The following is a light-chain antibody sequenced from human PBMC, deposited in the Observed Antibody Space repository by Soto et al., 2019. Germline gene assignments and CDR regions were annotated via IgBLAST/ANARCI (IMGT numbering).Light chain of an antibody. CDR3: QQYDDWPPG. Sequence: EVVMTQSPAAVSVAPGERATLSCRAVQVVGSNLAWYQQIPGQPPRLFIYGASTRATGVPARFSGNGSGTEFTLTISSLQSEDFAIYYCQQYDDWPPGFGQGTKVEIK. CDR2: GAS. CDR1: QVVGSN. V-gene: IGKV3-15*01. J-gene: IGKJ1*01.